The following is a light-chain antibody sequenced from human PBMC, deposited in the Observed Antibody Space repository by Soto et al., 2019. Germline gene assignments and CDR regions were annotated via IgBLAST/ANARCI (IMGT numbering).Light chain of an antibody. CDR3: QQATSFPRT. CDR2: AAS. V-gene: IGKV1-12*01. Sequence: DIQMTQSPSFVSASVGDRVTISCRASQGITSWLAWYQQKPGKAPKLLIYAASTLQGGVPLRFSGSGSGTEFTLTISSLQPEDFATYYCQQATSFPRTFGQGTKVDIK. J-gene: IGKJ1*01. CDR1: QGITSW.